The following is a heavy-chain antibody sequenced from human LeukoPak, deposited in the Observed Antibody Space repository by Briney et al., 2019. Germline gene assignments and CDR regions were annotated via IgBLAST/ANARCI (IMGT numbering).Heavy chain of an antibody. Sequence: ASVKVSCKSSGYIFTNHYMHWVRQAPGQGLEWMGLINPSGSRTLYAEKFGGRIIMTRDMSTATDYMELSSLRSEVMAVYYCAITMVRGVPGAFDIWGQGTMVTVSS. D-gene: IGHD3-10*01. CDR3: AITMVRGVPGAFDI. J-gene: IGHJ3*02. V-gene: IGHV1-46*01. CDR1: GYIFTNHY. CDR2: INPSGSRT.